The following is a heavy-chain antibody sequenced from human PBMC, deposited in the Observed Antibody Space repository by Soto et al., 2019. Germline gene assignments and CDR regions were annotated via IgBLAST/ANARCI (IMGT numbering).Heavy chain of an antibody. CDR1: GFTFSSYA. D-gene: IGHD6-6*01. V-gene: IGHV3-23*01. CDR2: ISGSDDSS. CDR3: AKRSSSSTFDY. Sequence: GGSLRLSCAASGFTFSSYAMSWVRQAPGKGLEWVSVISGSDDSSYYADSVKGRFTISRDNSKNTLYLQMNSLRAEDTAVYYCAKRSSSSTFDYWGQGTLVTVSS. J-gene: IGHJ4*02.